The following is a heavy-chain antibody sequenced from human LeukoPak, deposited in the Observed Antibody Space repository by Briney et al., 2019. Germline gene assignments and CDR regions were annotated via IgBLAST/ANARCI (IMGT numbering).Heavy chain of an antibody. CDR1: GYSFTSYW. V-gene: IGHV5-51*01. CDR2: IYPGDSDT. CDR3: ASYGGTTGLRLGELSSSWKYYYYYGMDV. J-gene: IGHJ6*02. Sequence: GESLKISCKGSGYSFTSYWIGWVRQMPGKGLEWMGIIYPGDSDTRYSPSFQGQVTISADKSISTAYLQWSSPKASDTAMYYCASYGGTTGLRLGELSSSWKYYYYYGMDVWGQGTTVTVSS. D-gene: IGHD3-16*02.